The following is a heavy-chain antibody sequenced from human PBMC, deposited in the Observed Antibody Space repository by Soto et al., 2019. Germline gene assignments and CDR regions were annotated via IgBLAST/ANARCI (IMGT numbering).Heavy chain of an antibody. CDR1: GYKFGSAW. CDR3: ARQLSQICDS. Sequence: GDSLKISCKGVGYKFGSAWIGWVRQMPGKGLEWMGIIKPGTSDIRYSPSCRGHVTISADEAVSTAYLQWSSLKASDTAMYYCARQLSQICDSWGQGNLVTVSS. V-gene: IGHV5-51*01. J-gene: IGHJ4*02. D-gene: IGHD3-3*01. CDR2: IKPGTSDI.